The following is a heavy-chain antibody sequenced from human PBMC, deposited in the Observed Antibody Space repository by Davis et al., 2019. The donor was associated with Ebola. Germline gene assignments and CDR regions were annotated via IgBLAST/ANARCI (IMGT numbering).Heavy chain of an antibody. CDR1: GGSFSGYY. J-gene: IGHJ6*02. D-gene: IGHD2-15*01. V-gene: IGHV4-34*01. CDR2: INHSGST. Sequence: MPSETLSLTCAVYGGSFSGYYWSWIRQPPGKGLEWLGEINHSGSTTYNPSLKSRVTISVDTSKNQFSLKLSSVTAADTAVYYCARADGYCSGGSCYGDEIYYYYYGMDVWGQGTTVTVSS. CDR3: ARADGYCSGGSCYGDEIYYYYYGMDV.